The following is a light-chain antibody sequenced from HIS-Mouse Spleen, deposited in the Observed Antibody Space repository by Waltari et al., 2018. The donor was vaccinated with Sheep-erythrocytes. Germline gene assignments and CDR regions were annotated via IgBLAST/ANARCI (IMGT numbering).Light chain of an antibody. CDR1: SSYVGGYNY. CDR2: DVS. Sequence: QSALTQPASVSGSPGQSITISCTGTSSYVGGYNYVSWYQQHPGKAPKPMIYDVSNRSSGVSNRFSCSKSGNTASLTISGLQAEEEADYYCSSYTSSSTYVFGTGTKVTVL. CDR3: SSYTSSSTYV. J-gene: IGLJ1*01. V-gene: IGLV2-14*03.